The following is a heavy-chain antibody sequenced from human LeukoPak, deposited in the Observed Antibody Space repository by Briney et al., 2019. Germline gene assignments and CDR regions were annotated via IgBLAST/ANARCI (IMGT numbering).Heavy chain of an antibody. CDR2: ISAYNGNT. CDR3: ARDSSLYSSSWYDHGMDV. J-gene: IGHJ6*02. CDR1: GYTFTSYG. D-gene: IGHD6-13*01. Sequence: ASVKVSCKASGYTFTSYGISWVRQAPGQGLEWMGWISAYNGNTNYAQKLQGRVTKTTDTSTSTAYMELRSLRSDDTAVYYCARDSSLYSSSWYDHGMDVWGQGTTVTVSS. V-gene: IGHV1-18*01.